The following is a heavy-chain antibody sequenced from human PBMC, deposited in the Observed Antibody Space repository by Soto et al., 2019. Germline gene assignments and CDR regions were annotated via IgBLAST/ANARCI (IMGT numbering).Heavy chain of an antibody. V-gene: IGHV3-23*01. CDR1: GFTFSSYA. CDR2: ISGSGGST. J-gene: IGHJ4*02. CDR3: AKAKDLAARPGEPGPFDY. D-gene: IGHD6-6*01. Sequence: EVQLLESGGGLVQPGGSLRLSCAASGFTFSSYAMSWVRQAPGKRLEWVSAISGSGGSTYYADSVKGRFTISRDNSKNTLYLQMNSLRAEDTAVYYCAKAKDLAARPGEPGPFDYWGQGTLVTVSS.